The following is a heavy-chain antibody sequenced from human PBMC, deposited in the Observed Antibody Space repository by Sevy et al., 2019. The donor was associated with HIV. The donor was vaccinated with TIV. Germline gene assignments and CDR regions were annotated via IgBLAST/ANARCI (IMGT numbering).Heavy chain of an antibody. J-gene: IGHJ6*02. CDR2: INPSGGST. D-gene: IGHD3-22*01. V-gene: IGHV1-46*01. CDR3: ARDADYYDSSGYSSGMDV. Sequence: ASVKVSCKASGYTFTSYYMHWVRQAPGQGLEWMGIINPSGGSTSYAQKFQGRVTMTRDTSTSTVYMELSSLRSEDTAVYYCARDADYYDSSGYSSGMDVWGQGTTVTVSS. CDR1: GYTFTSYY.